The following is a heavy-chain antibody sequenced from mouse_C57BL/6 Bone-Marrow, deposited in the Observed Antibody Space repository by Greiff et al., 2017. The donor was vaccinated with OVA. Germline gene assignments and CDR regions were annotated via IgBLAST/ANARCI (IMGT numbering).Heavy chain of an antibody. J-gene: IGHJ3*01. CDR3: AREGDGYYLAWFAY. CDR2: IYPRSGNP. V-gene: IGHV1-81*01. Sequence: QVQLQQSGAELARPGASVKLSCKASGYTFTSYGISWVKQRPGQGLEWIGEIYPRSGNPYSNEKFKGKATLTADKSSSTAYMELRSLTSEDSAVYYGAREGDGYYLAWFAYWGQGTLVTVSA. CDR1: GYTFTSYG. D-gene: IGHD2-3*01.